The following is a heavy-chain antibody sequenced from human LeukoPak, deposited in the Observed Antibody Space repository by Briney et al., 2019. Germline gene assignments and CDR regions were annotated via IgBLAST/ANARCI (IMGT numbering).Heavy chain of an antibody. Sequence: PGGSLRLSCAASGFMVSSNYMNWVRQAPGKGLEWVSVIYSGGSTYYADSVKGRFTISRDNSKNTLYLQMNSLRAEDTAVYFCARDDYKADAYWGQGTLVTVSS. CDR2: IYSGGST. J-gene: IGHJ4*02. CDR3: ARDDYKADAY. V-gene: IGHV3-53*01. D-gene: IGHD4/OR15-4a*01. CDR1: GFMVSSNY.